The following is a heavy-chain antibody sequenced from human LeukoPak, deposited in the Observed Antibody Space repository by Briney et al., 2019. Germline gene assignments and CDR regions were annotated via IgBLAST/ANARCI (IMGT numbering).Heavy chain of an antibody. D-gene: IGHD1-26*01. J-gene: IGHJ4*02. CDR1: GYTFTSYG. Sequence: GASVKVSCKASGYTFTSYGISWVRQAPGQGLEWMGWISAYNGNTNYAQKLQGRVTMTTDTSTSTAYVELRSLRSDDAAVYYCARTQRRSYHEIDYWGQGTLVTVSS. CDR3: ARTQRRSYHEIDY. CDR2: ISAYNGNT. V-gene: IGHV1-18*01.